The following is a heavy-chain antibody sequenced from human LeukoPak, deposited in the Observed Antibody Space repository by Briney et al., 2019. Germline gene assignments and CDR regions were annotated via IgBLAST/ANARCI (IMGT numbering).Heavy chain of an antibody. Sequence: PSETLSLTCAVYSGSFSGYYWSWIRQPPGKGLEWIGEINHSGSTNYNPSLKSRVTISVDTSKNQFSLKLSSVTAADTAVYYCARRSGCGFGEFLYWGQRTLVTVSS. V-gene: IGHV4-34*01. J-gene: IGHJ4*02. D-gene: IGHD3-10*01. CDR1: SGSFSGYY. CDR2: INHSGST. CDR3: ARRSGCGFGEFLY.